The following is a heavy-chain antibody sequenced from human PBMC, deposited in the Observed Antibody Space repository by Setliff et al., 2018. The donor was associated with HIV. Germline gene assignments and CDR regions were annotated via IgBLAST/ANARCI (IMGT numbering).Heavy chain of an antibody. D-gene: IGHD3-10*01. Sequence: SETLSLTCTVSGGSISHYYWNWIRQSPGKGLEWIGFVHYAGSATYNPSLKSRVTISRDRSKKQFSLKVTSVTAADTAVYYCARDRDFGGNRDAFDFWGPGTLVTVSS. V-gene: IGHV4-59*01. CDR2: VHYAGSA. CDR1: GGSISHYY. CDR3: ARDRDFGGNRDAFDF. J-gene: IGHJ3*01.